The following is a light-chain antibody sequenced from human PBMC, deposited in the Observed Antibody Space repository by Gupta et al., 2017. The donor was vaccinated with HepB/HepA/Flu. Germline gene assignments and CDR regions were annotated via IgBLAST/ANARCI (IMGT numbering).Light chain of an antibody. CDR2: GAS. CDR3: QQYGSAPPYT. J-gene: IGKJ2*01. CDR1: QSVHGTY. Sequence: EIVMTQSPGTLSLSPGERATLSCRASQSVHGTYLAWYQQKPGQAPRLLVYGASRRVTGIPDRFSGSGSETDFTLTISTLEPEDFAVYYCQQYGSAPPYTFGQGTKVEIK. V-gene: IGKV3-20*01.